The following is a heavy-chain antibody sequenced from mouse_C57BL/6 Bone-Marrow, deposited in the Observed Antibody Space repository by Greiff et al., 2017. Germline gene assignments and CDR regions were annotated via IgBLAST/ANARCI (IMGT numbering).Heavy chain of an antibody. CDR1: GYTFTDHT. J-gene: IGHJ2*01. CDR2: IYPRDGST. CDR3: ARSARFITTVPTTYYFDY. V-gene: IGHV1-78*01. D-gene: IGHD1-1*01. Sequence: VQLQQSDAELVKPGASVKISCKVSGYTFTDHTIHWMKQRPEQGLEWIGYIYPRDGSTKYNEKFKGKATLTADKSSSTAYMQLNSLTSEDSAVYFCARSARFITTVPTTYYFDYWGQGTTLTVSS.